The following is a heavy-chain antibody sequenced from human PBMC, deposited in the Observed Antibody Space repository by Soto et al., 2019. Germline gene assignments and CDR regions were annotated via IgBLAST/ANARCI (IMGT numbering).Heavy chain of an antibody. V-gene: IGHV4-59*01. Sequence: PSETLSLTCTVSGGSISGDYWSWIRQPPGKGLEWIGYIYYSGSTNYNPSLKSRVTISIDTSKNQFSLRLSSVTAADTAFYYCARMDYREGEGYSDYWGQRTLVTVSS. J-gene: IGHJ4*02. CDR3: ARMDYREGEGYSDY. CDR1: GGSISGDY. CDR2: IYYSGST. D-gene: IGHD3-16*01.